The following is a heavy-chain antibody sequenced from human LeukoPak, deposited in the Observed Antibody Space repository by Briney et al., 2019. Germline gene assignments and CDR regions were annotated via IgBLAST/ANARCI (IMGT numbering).Heavy chain of an antibody. J-gene: IGHJ4*02. CDR3: ARGLLETYYFDY. CDR2: ISSSGSTI. V-gene: IGHV3-11*01. D-gene: IGHD2-15*01. Sequence: GGTLRLSCAASGFTFSDYYMSWLRQAPGKGLEWVSYISSSGSTIYYADSVKGRFTISRDNAKNSLYLQMNSLRAEDTAVYYCARGLLETYYFDYWGQGTLVTVSS. CDR1: GFTFSDYY.